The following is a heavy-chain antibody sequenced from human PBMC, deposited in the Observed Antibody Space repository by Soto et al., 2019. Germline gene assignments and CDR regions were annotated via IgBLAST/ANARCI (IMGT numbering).Heavy chain of an antibody. J-gene: IGHJ6*02. CDR3: AKGKARGSGSYYNVPNYYYGMDV. CDR1: GFTFSSYA. V-gene: IGHV3-23*01. CDR2: ISGSGGST. D-gene: IGHD3-10*01. Sequence: GGSLRLSCAASGFTFSSYAMSWVRQAPGKGLEWVSAISGSGGSTYYADSVKGRFTISRDNSKNTLYLQMNSLRAEDTAVYYCAKGKARGSGSYYNVPNYYYGMDVWGQGTTVTVSS.